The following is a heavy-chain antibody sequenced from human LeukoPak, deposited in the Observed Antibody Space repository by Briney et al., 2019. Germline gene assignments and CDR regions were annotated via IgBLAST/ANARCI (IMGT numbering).Heavy chain of an antibody. V-gene: IGHV3-23*01. Sequence: GGSLRLSCTASGVTFSSFAMNWVRHAPGKGLEWVSVVTGDSGTIHYSDSVKGRFTISRGNSKNTLYLQMNNLRAEDTAVYYCAKGWSGYFRSPFDLWGQGTMVTVSS. D-gene: IGHD3-3*01. J-gene: IGHJ3*01. CDR1: GVTFSSFA. CDR2: VTGDSGTI. CDR3: AKGWSGYFRSPFDL.